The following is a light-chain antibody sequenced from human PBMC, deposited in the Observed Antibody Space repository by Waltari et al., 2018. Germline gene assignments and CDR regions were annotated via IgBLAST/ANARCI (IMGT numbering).Light chain of an antibody. CDR2: ENN. CDR1: SSSIGAGYY. Sequence: QSVLTQPPSASGAPGQRVTISCTGSSSSIGAGYYVSWYQQFPGTVPKLLIFENNKRPSGVSDRFSGSKSGTSASLTITGLQSEDEADYYCSTWDNGLSLLFGGGTRLTVL. CDR3: STWDNGLSLL. J-gene: IGLJ2*01. V-gene: IGLV1-40*01.